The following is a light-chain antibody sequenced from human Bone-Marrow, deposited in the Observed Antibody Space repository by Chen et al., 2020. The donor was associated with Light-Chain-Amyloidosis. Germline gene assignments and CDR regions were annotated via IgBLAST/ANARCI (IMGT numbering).Light chain of an antibody. CDR1: DLPTKY. CDR3: QSAESSSTYEVI. Sequence: SYELTQPPSVSVSPGQTARITCSGDDLPTKYAFWYQQKPGQAPVLVIHRDTERPSGISERFSGSSSGTTATLTISGVQAEDEANYHCQSAESSSTYEVIFGGGTKLTVL. CDR2: RDT. V-gene: IGLV3-25*03. J-gene: IGLJ2*01.